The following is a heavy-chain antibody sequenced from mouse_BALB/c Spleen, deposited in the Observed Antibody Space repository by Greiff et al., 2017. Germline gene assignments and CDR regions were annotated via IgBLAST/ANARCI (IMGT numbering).Heavy chain of an antibody. V-gene: IGHV5-9*03. Sequence: DVMLVESGGGLVKPGGSLKLSCAASGFTFSSYTMSWVRQTPEKRLEWVATISSGGGNTYYPDSVKGRFTISRDNAKNNLYLQMSSLRSEDTALYYCARYLTTVAVFDYWGQGTTLTVSS. D-gene: IGHD1-1*01. J-gene: IGHJ2*01. CDR3: ARYLTTVAVFDY. CDR1: GFTFSSYT. CDR2: ISSGGGNT.